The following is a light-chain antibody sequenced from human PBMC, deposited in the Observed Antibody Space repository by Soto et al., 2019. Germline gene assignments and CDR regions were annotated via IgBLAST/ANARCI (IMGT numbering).Light chain of an antibody. CDR3: QHYGTSAL. CDR1: QSVSDSY. Sequence: EIVLTQSPGTLFLSPGERATLYCRASQSVSDSYLAWYQQKPGQAPRLLIYASSRATGIPDRFSGSGSGTDFTLTISRLEPEDFAVYYCQHYGTSALFGPGTKVDIK. V-gene: IGKV3-20*01. J-gene: IGKJ3*01. CDR2: AS.